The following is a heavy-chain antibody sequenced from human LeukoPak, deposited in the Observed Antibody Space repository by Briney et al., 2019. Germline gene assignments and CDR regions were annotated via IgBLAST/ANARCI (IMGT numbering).Heavy chain of an antibody. CDR2: TYSGGST. D-gene: IGHD1-26*01. CDR3: ARAGDRGSHIDF. J-gene: IGHJ4*02. CDR1: GFPVTTKD. V-gene: IGHV3-66*01. Sequence: GGSLRLSCAASGFPVTTKDMTWIRQAPGKGLEWVSVTYSGGSTFFADFVNGRFSISRGQSQNTLYLQMNSLRANDTAVYYCARAGDRGSHIDFWGQGTLVTVSS.